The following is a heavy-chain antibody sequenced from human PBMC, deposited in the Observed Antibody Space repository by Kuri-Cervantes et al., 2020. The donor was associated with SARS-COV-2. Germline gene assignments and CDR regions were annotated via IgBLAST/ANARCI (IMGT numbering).Heavy chain of an antibody. Sequence: ASVKVSCKASGGTFSSYAISWVRQAPGQGLEWMGWINPNSGGTNYAQKFQGRVTMTRDTSISTAYMELRSLRSDDTAVYYCARGRETYDFWSGYHRHSMSDYWGQGPWSPSPQ. CDR2: INPNSGGT. D-gene: IGHD3-3*01. J-gene: IGHJ4*02. CDR3: ARGRETYDFWSGYHRHSMSDY. CDR1: GGTFSSYA. V-gene: IGHV1-2*02.